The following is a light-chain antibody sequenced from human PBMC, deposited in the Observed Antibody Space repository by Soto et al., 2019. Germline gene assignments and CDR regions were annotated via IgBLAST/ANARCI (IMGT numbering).Light chain of an antibody. CDR1: SSDVGGYNY. CDR2: EVS. V-gene: IGLV2-14*01. CDR3: QVWNISTDHYV. J-gene: IGLJ1*01. Sequence: QSVLTQPASVSGSPGQSITISCTGTSSDVGGYNYVSWYQQHPGKAPKLMFYEVSNRPSGVSNRFSGSKSGNTASLTISGLQAEDEADYYCQVWNISTDHYVFGTGTKVTVL.